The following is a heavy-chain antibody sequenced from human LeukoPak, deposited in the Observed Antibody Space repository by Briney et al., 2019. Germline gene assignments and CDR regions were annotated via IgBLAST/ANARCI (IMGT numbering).Heavy chain of an antibody. V-gene: IGHV4-59*01. CDR1: GGSISSYY. Sequence: SETLSLTCTVSGGSISSYYWSWIRQPPGKGLEWIGHIYYSGSTNCNPSLKSRVTISVDMSKTHFSLKLSSVTTADTAVYYCARDRIWWFDPWGQGTLVTVSS. CDR2: IYYSGST. D-gene: IGHD2-15*01. CDR3: ARDRIWWFDP. J-gene: IGHJ5*02.